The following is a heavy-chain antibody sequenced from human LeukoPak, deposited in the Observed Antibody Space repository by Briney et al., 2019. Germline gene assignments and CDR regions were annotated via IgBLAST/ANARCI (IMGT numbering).Heavy chain of an antibody. Sequence: SETLSLTCTVSGGSISSSSYYWGWIRQPPGKGLEWIGGIYYSGSTYYNPSLKSRVTISVDTSKNQFSLKLSSVTAADTAVYYCAREQWLFWFDSWGQGTLVAVSS. V-gene: IGHV4-39*07. CDR2: IYYSGST. CDR3: AREQWLFWFDS. CDR1: GGSISSSSYY. J-gene: IGHJ5*01. D-gene: IGHD6-19*01.